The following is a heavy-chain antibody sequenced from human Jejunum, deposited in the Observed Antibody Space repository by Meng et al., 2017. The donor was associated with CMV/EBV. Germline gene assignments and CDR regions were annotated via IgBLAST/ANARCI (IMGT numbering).Heavy chain of an antibody. J-gene: IGHJ4*02. CDR3: ARDSIGDSYFDY. CDR1: GYSFTGYY. Sequence: GSGYSFTGYYLHWVRQAPGQGLEWLGWINPNSGATSSAQNFQDRVTMTRDTSISTAYMELNRLRSDDTAVYYCARDSIGDSYFDYWGQGKVVTVSS. D-gene: IGHD2-21*02. CDR2: INPNSGAT. V-gene: IGHV1-2*02.